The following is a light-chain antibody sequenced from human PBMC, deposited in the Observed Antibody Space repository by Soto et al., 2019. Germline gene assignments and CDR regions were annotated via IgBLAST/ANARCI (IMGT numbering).Light chain of an antibody. J-gene: IGLJ2*01. V-gene: IGLV7-43*01. CDR1: TGAVTKNNY. Sequence: QAVVTQEPSLTVSPGGTVTLTCASSTGAVTKNNYPNWFQQKPGQPPRALIYDTATKYSWTPARFSGSLLGGKAALTLSGVQREDEADYHCLLYYGGVQLIFGGGTKLTVL. CDR3: LLYYGGVQLI. CDR2: DTA.